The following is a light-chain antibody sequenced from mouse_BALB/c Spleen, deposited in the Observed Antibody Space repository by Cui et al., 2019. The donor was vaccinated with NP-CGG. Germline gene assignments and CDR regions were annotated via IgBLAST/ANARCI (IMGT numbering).Light chain of an antibody. Sequence: QAVVTQESALTTSPGETVTLTCRSSTGTVTTRNDDKWVQEQTDNLVTGLRGGTNKRAPGVPARFSGSLIGDKAALTITGAQTEDEAIYFCALWYSNHWVFGGGTKLTVL. CDR3: ALWYSNHWV. CDR1: TGTVTTRND. J-gene: IGLJ1*01. CDR2: GTN. V-gene: IGLV1*01.